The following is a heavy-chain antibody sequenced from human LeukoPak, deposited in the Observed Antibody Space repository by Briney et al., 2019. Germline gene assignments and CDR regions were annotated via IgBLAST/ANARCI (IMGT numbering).Heavy chain of an antibody. CDR2: IYYSGST. J-gene: IGHJ5*02. CDR1: GGSISSSSYY. D-gene: IGHD1-26*01. V-gene: IGHV4-39*07. CDR3: ARDGSGSYYSNWFDP. Sequence: SETLSLTCTVSGGSISSSSYYWGWIRQPPGKGLEWIGSIYYSGSTYYNPSLKSRVTMSVDTSKNQFSLKLSSVTAADTAVYYCARDGSGSYYSNWFDPWGQGTLVTVSS.